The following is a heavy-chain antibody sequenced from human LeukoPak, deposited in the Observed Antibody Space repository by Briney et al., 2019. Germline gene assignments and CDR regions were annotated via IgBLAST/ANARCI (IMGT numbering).Heavy chain of an antibody. CDR3: TTDRYYYDSSDSW. Sequence: GGSLRLSCAASGFTFSNAWMSWVRQAPGKGLEWVGRIKSKTDGGTTDYAAPVKGRFTISRDDSKNTLYLQMNSLKTEDTAVYYCTTDRYYYDSSDSWWGQGTLVTVSS. V-gene: IGHV3-15*01. D-gene: IGHD3-22*01. CDR2: IKSKTDGGTT. CDR1: GFTFSNAW. J-gene: IGHJ4*02.